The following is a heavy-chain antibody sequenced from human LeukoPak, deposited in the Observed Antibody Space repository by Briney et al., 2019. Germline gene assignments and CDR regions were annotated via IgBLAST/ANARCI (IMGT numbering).Heavy chain of an antibody. V-gene: IGHV3-7*01. CDR3: AREGYFDWLFPDY. D-gene: IGHD3-9*01. CDR2: IKQDGSEK. Sequence: GSLRLSCAASGFTFSSYWISWVRQAPGKGLEWVANIKQDGSEKYYVDSVKGRFTISRDNAKNSPYLQMNSLRAEGTAVYYCAREGYFDWLFPDYWGQGTLVTVSS. J-gene: IGHJ4*02. CDR1: GFTFSSYW.